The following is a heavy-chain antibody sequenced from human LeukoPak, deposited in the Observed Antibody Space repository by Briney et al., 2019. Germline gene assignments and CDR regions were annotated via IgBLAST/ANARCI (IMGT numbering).Heavy chain of an antibody. V-gene: IGHV4-4*07. J-gene: IGHJ4*02. CDR1: GGSISSYY. CDR2: IYTSGST. CDR3: ARELYYYDSSGYYHGGCFDY. D-gene: IGHD3-22*01. Sequence: SETLSLTCTVSGGSISSYYWSWIRQPAGKGLEWIGRIYTSGSTNYNPSLKSRVTMSVDTSKNQFSLKLSSVTAADTAVYYCARELYYYDSSGYYHGGCFDYWGQGTLVTVSS.